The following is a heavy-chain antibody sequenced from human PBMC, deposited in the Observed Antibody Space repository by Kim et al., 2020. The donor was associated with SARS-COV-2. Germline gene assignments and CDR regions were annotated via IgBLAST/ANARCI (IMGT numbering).Heavy chain of an antibody. Sequence: SETLSLTCTVSGGSISSSSYYWGWIRQPPGKGLEWIGSIYYSGSTYYNPSLKSRVTISVDTSKNQFSLKLSSVTAADTAVYYCARTTSKRAWELLRGGAFEIWGQGTMVTVSP. CDR1: GGSISSSSYY. CDR3: ARTTSKRAWELLRGGAFEI. J-gene: IGHJ3*02. CDR2: IYYSGST. D-gene: IGHD1-26*01. V-gene: IGHV4-39*07.